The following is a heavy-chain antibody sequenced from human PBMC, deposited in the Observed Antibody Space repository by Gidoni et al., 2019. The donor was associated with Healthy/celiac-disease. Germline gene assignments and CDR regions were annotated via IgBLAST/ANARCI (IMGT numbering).Heavy chain of an antibody. D-gene: IGHD2-2*01. Sequence: QVQLVQSGAEVKKPGASVKVSCKVSGSTLTDLSMHWVRQAPGKGLEWMGGFDPEDGETIYEQKFQGRVTMTEDTSTDTAYMELSSLRSEDTAVYYCATDRVVVPAADDAFDIWGQGTMVTVSS. CDR3: ATDRVVVPAADDAFDI. CDR1: GSTLTDLS. V-gene: IGHV1-24*01. J-gene: IGHJ3*02. CDR2: FDPEDGET.